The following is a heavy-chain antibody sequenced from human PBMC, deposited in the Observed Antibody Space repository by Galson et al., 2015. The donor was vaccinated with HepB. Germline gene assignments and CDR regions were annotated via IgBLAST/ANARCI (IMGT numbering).Heavy chain of an antibody. D-gene: IGHD6-19*01. J-gene: IGHJ4*02. CDR3: AKWGEVAGNGDAVGY. CDR1: GFTFSSYA. V-gene: IGHV3-30*18. CDR2: ISYGGSNK. Sequence: SLRLSCAASGFTFSSYAMHWVRQAPGKGLEWVAVISYGGSNKYYADSVKGRFTISRDNSKNTLYLQMNSLRAEDTAVYYCAKWGEVAGNGDAVGYWGQGTLVTVSS.